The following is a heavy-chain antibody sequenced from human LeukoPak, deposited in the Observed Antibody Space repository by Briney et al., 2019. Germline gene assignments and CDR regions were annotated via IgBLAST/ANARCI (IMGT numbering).Heavy chain of an antibody. CDR2: INPGGGST. CDR1: GFTFSSYA. D-gene: IGHD6-19*01. Sequence: GGSLRLSCAASGFTFSSYAMIWVRQAPGEGLEWVSVINPGGGSTYYADSVKGRFTISRDNSKNTLYLQMNSLGADDTAVYYCAASPYSSGWKEYFQRWGQGTLVTVSS. CDR3: AASPYSSGWKEYFQR. J-gene: IGHJ1*01. V-gene: IGHV3-23*01.